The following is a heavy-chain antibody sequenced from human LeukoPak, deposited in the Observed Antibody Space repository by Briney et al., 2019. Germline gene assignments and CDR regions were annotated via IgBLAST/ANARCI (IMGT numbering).Heavy chain of an antibody. D-gene: IGHD3-10*01. Sequence: GGSLRLSCAASGFTFSSYAMNWVRQAPGKGLEWVANMKQDGSEKYYVDSVKGRFTISRDNAKNSLYLQMNSLRAEDTAVYYCARGSNYYGSGIFDYWGQGTLVTVSS. J-gene: IGHJ4*02. CDR2: MKQDGSEK. V-gene: IGHV3-7*03. CDR1: GFTFSSYA. CDR3: ARGSNYYGSGIFDY.